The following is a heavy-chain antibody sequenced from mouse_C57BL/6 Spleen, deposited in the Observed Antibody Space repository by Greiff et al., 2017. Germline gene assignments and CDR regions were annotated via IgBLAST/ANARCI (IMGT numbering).Heavy chain of an antibody. V-gene: IGHV1-66*01. Sequence: VQLQQSGPELVKPGASVKISCKASGYSFTSYYIHWVKQRPGQGLEWTGWIYPGSGNTKYNEKFKGKATLTADTSSSTAYMQLSSLTSEDSAVYYCARWYYGSSYAMDYWGQGTSVTVSS. CDR1: GYSFTSYY. J-gene: IGHJ4*01. D-gene: IGHD1-1*01. CDR2: IYPGSGNT. CDR3: ARWYYGSSYAMDY.